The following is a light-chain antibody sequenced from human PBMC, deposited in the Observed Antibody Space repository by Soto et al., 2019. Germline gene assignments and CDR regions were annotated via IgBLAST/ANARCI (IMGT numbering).Light chain of an antibody. V-gene: IGLV6-57*01. CDR2: EDN. J-gene: IGLJ3*02. CDR3: QSYDSDNQV. Sequence: NFMLTQPHSVSESPGKTVTISCTRSSGSIASNYVQWYQQRPGSSPTTVIYEDNQRPSGVPDRFSGSIDSSSNSASLTICGLKTEDEADYYCQSYDSDNQVFGGGTKLTVL. CDR1: SGSIASNY.